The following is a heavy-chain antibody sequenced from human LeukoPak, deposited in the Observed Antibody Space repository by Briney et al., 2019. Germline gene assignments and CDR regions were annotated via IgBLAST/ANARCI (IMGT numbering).Heavy chain of an antibody. J-gene: IGHJ4*02. CDR1: GYTFTVYY. D-gene: IGHD6-13*01. CDR3: ARGAGTSWFDY. CDR2: INPNSGGT. V-gene: IGHV1-2*02. Sequence: ASVKVSCKASGYTFTVYYIHWMRQAPGQGLEWMGWINPNSGGTNYAQKFQDRVTMTRGTSISSAYMELSRLASDDTAVYYCARGAGTSWFDYWGQGTLVTLST.